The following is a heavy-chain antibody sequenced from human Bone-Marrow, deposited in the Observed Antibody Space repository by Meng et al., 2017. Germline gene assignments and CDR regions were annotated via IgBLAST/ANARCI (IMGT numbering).Heavy chain of an antibody. V-gene: IGHV3-48*03. CDR2: ISSSGSLI. CDR3: VRSYSSGWFDY. J-gene: IGHJ5*01. CDR1: GFTLGNYE. Sequence: GESLKISCAVSGFTLGNYEMNWVRQAPGKGLEWLSYISSSGSLIYYGDSVKGRFTISRDNAKKSLFLQMNSLRADDTAMYYCVRSYSSGWFDYWGRGTLVTVSS. D-gene: IGHD6-19*01.